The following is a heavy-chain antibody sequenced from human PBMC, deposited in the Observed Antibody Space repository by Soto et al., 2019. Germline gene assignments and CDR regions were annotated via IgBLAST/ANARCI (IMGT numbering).Heavy chain of an antibody. CDR1: GYTFTSYG. J-gene: IGHJ6*04. V-gene: IGHV1-18*01. D-gene: IGHD2-2*01. CDR2: ISTYNRTT. Sequence: AASEEVSCKASGYTFTSYGISCVRQAPGQGLEWMGWISTYNRTTNYAQKLQGRVTMTTDTSTSTAYMELRSWKSDDTAVYYCSIGPGVSAAVYYYFGMGVWDRGCTGSVSS. CDR3: SIGPGVSAAVYYYFGMGV.